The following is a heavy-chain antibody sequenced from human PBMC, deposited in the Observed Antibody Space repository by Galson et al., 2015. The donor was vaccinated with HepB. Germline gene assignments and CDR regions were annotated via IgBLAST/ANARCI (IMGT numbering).Heavy chain of an antibody. CDR1: GYTFTSYY. CDR2: INPGGGST. D-gene: IGHD2-2*01. Sequence: SVKVSCKASGYTFTSYYMHWVRQAPGQGLEWMGVINPGGGSTTYAQKFQGRVTMTRDTSTSTVYMELSSLRSEDTAVYYCARAIVVLPAAPFDYWGQGTLVTVSS. CDR3: ARAIVVLPAAPFDY. V-gene: IGHV1-46*01. J-gene: IGHJ4*02.